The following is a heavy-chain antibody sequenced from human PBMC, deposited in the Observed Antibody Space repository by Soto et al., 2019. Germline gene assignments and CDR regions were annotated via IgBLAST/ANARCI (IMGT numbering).Heavy chain of an antibody. CDR1: GFTFSNAW. V-gene: IGHV3-15*01. Sequence: GGSLRLSCAASGFTFSNAWMSWVRQAPGKGLEWVGRIKSKTDGGTTDYAAPVKGRFTISRDDSKNTLYLQMNSLKTEDTAVYYCTTVSAGGPNLYYYYYYMDVWGKGTTVTVSS. D-gene: IGHD3-10*01. J-gene: IGHJ6*03. CDR2: IKSKTDGGTT. CDR3: TTVSAGGPNLYYYYYYMDV.